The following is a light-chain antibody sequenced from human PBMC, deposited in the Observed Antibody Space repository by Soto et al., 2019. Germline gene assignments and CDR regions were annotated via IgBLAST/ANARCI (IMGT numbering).Light chain of an antibody. Sequence: QSVLTQPPSVSAAPGQKVTISCSGRGSKIGNNYVSWYQQLPGTAPKLLIYENNKRPSGIPDRFSGSKSGTSATLGITGLQTGDEADYYCGTWDSSLSTWVFGGGTKLTVL. J-gene: IGLJ3*02. CDR2: ENN. CDR1: GSKIGNNY. CDR3: GTWDSSLSTWV. V-gene: IGLV1-51*02.